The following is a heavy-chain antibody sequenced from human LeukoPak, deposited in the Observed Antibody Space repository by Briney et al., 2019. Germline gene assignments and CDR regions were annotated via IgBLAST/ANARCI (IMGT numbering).Heavy chain of an antibody. CDR3: ARHRGAIWYFDY. D-gene: IGHD3-9*01. CDR1: GGSITSYY. J-gene: IGHJ4*02. CDR2: ISGSGNI. V-gene: IGHV4-59*08. Sequence: PSETLSLTCTVSGGSITSYYWSWIRQAPGKGLEWIGYISGSGNIHYNPSLKSLLTISVDTSRNQVSLKLSSVTVADTAVYYCARHRGAIWYFDYWGQGTLVTVSS.